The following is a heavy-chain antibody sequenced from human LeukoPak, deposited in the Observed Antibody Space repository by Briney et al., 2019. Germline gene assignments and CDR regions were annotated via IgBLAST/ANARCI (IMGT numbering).Heavy chain of an antibody. J-gene: IGHJ3*01. D-gene: IGHD1-26*01. Sequence: GASVKVSCKASGGTFSSYAISWVRQAPGQGLEWMGGIIPIFGTANYAQKFEVRVTITADKSTNTTYMEISSLTSDDTAVYYCARDAQWELRALDVWGRGTMVIVSS. V-gene: IGHV1-69*06. CDR2: IIPIFGTA. CDR1: GGTFSSYA. CDR3: ARDAQWELRALDV.